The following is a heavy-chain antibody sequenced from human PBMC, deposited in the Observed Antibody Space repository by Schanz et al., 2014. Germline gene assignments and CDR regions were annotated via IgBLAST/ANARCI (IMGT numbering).Heavy chain of an antibody. J-gene: IGHJ3*02. CDR2: ISRDGTTS. CDR1: GFIFNDYY. V-gene: IGHV3-11*01. Sequence: QVQLVESGGGLVKPGGSLRLSCAASGFIFNDYYMNWIRQAPGKGLEWLSYISRDGTTSYYADSVKGRFTISRDNAKNSMYLEMTRLRGEDTDVYYCARENLNWEAFDIWGQGTVVTVSS. D-gene: IGHD7-27*01. CDR3: ARENLNWEAFDI.